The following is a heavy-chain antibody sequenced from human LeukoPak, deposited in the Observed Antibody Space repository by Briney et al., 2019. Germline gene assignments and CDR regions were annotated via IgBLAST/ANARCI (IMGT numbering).Heavy chain of an antibody. V-gene: IGHV4-4*07. J-gene: IGHJ5*01. CDR3: ARDLSSAHRSGWCDC. CDR2: IYTDGST. CDR1: SGSINSYY. D-gene: IGHD6-19*01. Sequence: PSETLSLTCTVSSGSINSYYWSWIRQPAGKGLEWIGRIYTDGSTNYNPSLESRVTMSVDTSKNQFSLKLSSVTAADTAVYYCARDLSSAHRSGWCDCWGQGTLVTVSS.